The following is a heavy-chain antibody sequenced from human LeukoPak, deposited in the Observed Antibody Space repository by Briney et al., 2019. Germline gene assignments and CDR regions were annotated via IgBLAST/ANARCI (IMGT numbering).Heavy chain of an antibody. CDR1: TDSFSSHY. J-gene: IGHJ3*02. CDR2: ISYIGST. V-gene: IGHV4-59*11. Sequence: SETLSLTCAVSTDSFSSHYRTWIRQPPGKGLEWIGYISYIGSTNYNPSLKSRVTISIDTSKNQFSLKLSSVTAADTAVYYCARDLVTVTKGFDIWGQGTMVSVSS. D-gene: IGHD4-17*01. CDR3: ARDLVTVTKGFDI.